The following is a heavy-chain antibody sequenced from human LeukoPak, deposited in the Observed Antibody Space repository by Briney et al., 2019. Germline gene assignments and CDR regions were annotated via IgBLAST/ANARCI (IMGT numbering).Heavy chain of an antibody. V-gene: IGHV4-59*01. Sequence: SETLSLTCTVSGVSISSYYWSWIRQPPGKGLDWIGYISYSGSTNYNPSLKSRVTISVDTSKNQFSLKLSSVTAADTAVYYCARDHGSGWTWAYDYWGQGTLVTVSS. CDR1: GVSISSYY. CDR2: ISYSGST. D-gene: IGHD6-19*01. J-gene: IGHJ4*02. CDR3: ARDHGSGWTWAYDY.